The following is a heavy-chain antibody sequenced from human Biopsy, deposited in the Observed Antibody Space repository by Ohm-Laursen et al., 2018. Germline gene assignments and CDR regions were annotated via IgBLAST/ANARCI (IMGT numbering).Heavy chain of an antibody. CDR1: GFTVNDHA. V-gene: IGHV3-9*01. CDR3: TKDLIPAGTDV. Sequence: SLRLSCAASGFTVNDHAMHWVRQPPGKGLEWVSGISWDSGRIGYADSVKGRFTVSRDNAKKSLYLEMNSLRPEDTALYYCTKDLIPAGTDVWGQGTTVTVSS. J-gene: IGHJ6*02. D-gene: IGHD2-21*01. CDR2: ISWDSGRI.